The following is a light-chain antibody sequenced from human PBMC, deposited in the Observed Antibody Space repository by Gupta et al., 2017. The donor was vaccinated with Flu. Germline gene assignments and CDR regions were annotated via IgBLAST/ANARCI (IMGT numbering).Light chain of an antibody. V-gene: IGLV1-44*01. CDR1: SSNIGSNT. Sequence: SVLTQPPSASGTLGQRVTIPCAASSSNIGSNTVNWYQRLPGTAPKLLINSNNQRRSGVPDRFSGSKSGTSASLAISGLQSEDEADYYCAAWDDSLNGRGVFGGGTKLTVL. J-gene: IGLJ2*01. CDR2: SNN. CDR3: AAWDDSLNGRGV.